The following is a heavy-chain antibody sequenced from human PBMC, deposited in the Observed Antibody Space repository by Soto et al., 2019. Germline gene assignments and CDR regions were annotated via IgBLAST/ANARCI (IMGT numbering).Heavy chain of an antibody. J-gene: IGHJ3*02. D-gene: IGHD3-10*01. CDR3: AKDRYYGSGSVLDAFDI. CDR2: ISGSGGST. CDR1: GFTFSSYA. V-gene: IGHV3-23*01. Sequence: VQLLESGGGLVQPGGSLRLSCAASGFTFSSYAMSWVRQAPGKGLEWVSAISGSGGSTYYADSVKGRFTISRDNSKNTLYLQMNSLRAEDTAVYYCAKDRYYGSGSVLDAFDIWGQGTMVTVSS.